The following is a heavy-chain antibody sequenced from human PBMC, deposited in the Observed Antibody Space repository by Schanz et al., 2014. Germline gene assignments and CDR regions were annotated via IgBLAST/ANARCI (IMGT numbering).Heavy chain of an antibody. V-gene: IGHV3-48*04. CDR3: GQTRGTFMVPIDN. CDR2: ISSGGRNI. Sequence: EVQLFESGGGLVRPGGSLRLSCAASGFTFSSYTMNWVRQPPGKGLEWVSSISSGGRNIFYADSLKGRFTISRDNARNSLYHQLNSRRVEDSGVYCGGQTRGTFMVPIDNWGQGVRVIVSS. D-gene: IGHD3-3*02. J-gene: IGHJ4*02. CDR1: GFTFSSYT.